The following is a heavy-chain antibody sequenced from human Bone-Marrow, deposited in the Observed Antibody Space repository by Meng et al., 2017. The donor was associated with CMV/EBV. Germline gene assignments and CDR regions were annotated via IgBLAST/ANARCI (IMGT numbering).Heavy chain of an antibody. D-gene: IGHD3-22*01. J-gene: IGHJ4*02. CDR2: IIPILEIT. Sequence: KASGGSFSNFPMSWVRQAPGQGLEWMGRIIPILEITNYAQKFQGRVTINADKSTSTAYMVLSSLRSEDTAVYYCARDRPGGSGSYSDIWGQGTLVTVSS. CDR3: ARDRPGGSGSYSDI. CDR1: GGSFSNFP. V-gene: IGHV1-69*04.